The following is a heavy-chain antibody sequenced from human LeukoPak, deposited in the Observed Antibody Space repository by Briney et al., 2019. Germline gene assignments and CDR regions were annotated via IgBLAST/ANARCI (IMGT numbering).Heavy chain of an antibody. CDR2: ISFDGSNK. V-gene: IGHV3-30-3*01. CDR3: ARDIRYSSSWRFDY. CDR1: GFTFSSYA. J-gene: IGHJ4*02. D-gene: IGHD6-13*01. Sequence: GRSLRLSCAASGFTFSSYAMHWVRQAPGKGLEWVAVISFDGSNKYYADSVKGRFTISRDNPKNTLYLQVNSLRAEDTAVYYCARDIRYSSSWRFDYWGQGTLVTVSS.